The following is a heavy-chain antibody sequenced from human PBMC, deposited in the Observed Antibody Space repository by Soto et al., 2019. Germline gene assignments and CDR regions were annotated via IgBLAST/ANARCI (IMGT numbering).Heavy chain of an antibody. CDR2: ISGSGGST. V-gene: IGHV3-23*01. J-gene: IGHJ4*02. CDR1: GFTFSSYA. CDR3: ATEPSYDFWSGYYRYFDY. Sequence: GGSLRLSCAASGFTFSSYAMSWVRQAPGKGLEWVSAISGSGGSTYYADSVKGRFTISRENSKNTLYLQRNSLRAEDTAVYYFATEPSYDFWSGYYRYFDYWGQGTLVTVSS. D-gene: IGHD3-3*01.